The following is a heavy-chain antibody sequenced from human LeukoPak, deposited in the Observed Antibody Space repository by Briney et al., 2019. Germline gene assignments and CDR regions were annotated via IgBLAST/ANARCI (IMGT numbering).Heavy chain of an antibody. CDR2: IYPGDSDT. CDR1: GYSFTSYW. V-gene: IGHV5-51*01. Sequence: GESLKSSCKGSGYSFTSYWIGWVRQMPGKGLEWMGIIYPGDSDTRYSPSFQGQVTISADKSISTAYLQWSSLKASDTAMYYCARQSPTYYYDSSAIQGYFDYWGQGTLVTVSS. D-gene: IGHD3-22*01. J-gene: IGHJ4*02. CDR3: ARQSPTYYYDSSAIQGYFDY.